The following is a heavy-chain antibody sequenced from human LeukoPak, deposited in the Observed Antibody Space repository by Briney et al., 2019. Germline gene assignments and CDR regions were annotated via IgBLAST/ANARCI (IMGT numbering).Heavy chain of an antibody. V-gene: IGHV4-61*02. Sequence: PSQTLSLTCTVSGGSISSGSYYWSWIRQPAGKGLEWIGRIYTSGSTNYNPSLKSRVTISVDRSKNQFSLKLSSVTAADTAVYYCARGPSMVRGVILTVWGQGTLVTVSS. CDR1: GGSISSGSYY. J-gene: IGHJ4*02. D-gene: IGHD3-10*01. CDR3: ARGPSMVRGVILTV. CDR2: IYTSGST.